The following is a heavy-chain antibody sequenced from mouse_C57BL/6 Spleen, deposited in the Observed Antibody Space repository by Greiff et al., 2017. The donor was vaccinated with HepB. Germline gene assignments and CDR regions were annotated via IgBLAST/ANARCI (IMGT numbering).Heavy chain of an antibody. Sequence: EVQLQESGAELVKPGASVKLSCTASGFNIKDYYMHWVKQRTEQGLEWIGRIDPEDGETKYAQKFQGKATITADTSSNTAYLQLSSLTSEDTAVYYCARTAQDWAMDYWGQGTSVTVSS. D-gene: IGHD3-2*02. CDR2: IDPEDGET. CDR3: ARTAQDWAMDY. J-gene: IGHJ4*01. V-gene: IGHV14-2*01. CDR1: GFNIKDYY.